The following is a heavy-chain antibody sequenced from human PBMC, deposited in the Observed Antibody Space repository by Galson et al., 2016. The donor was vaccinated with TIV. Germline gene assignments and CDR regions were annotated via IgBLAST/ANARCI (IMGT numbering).Heavy chain of an antibody. CDR1: GFTFIGYY. Sequence: SVKVSCKASGFTFIGYYIHWVRQAPGQGLEWMGWIDPDSGTTNYAQKFQGWVTMTRDTSVATASMELSRLTSEDTAVYYCALVTPRIFNWGQGTLDTVSS. J-gene: IGHJ4*02. V-gene: IGHV1-2*04. CDR3: ALVTPRIFN. D-gene: IGHD4-23*01. CDR2: IDPDSGTT.